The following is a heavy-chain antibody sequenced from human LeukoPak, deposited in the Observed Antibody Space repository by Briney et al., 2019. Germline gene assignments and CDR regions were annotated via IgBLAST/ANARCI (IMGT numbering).Heavy chain of an antibody. CDR3: ARYLCTGGSCHGFDY. CDR2: IYYSGST. J-gene: IGHJ4*02. D-gene: IGHD2-15*01. V-gene: IGHV4-61*08. Sequence: PSETLSLTCTVSGGSISSGDYYWSWIRQPPGKGLEWIGYIYYSGSTNYNPSLKSRVTISVDTSKNQFSLRLTSMTAADTAVYYCARYLCTGGSCHGFDYWGQGILVTVSS. CDR1: GGSISSGDYY.